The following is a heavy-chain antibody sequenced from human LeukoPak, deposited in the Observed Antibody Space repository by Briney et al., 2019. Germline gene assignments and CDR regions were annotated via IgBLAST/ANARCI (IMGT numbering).Heavy chain of an antibody. CDR1: GFTFSSYE. Sequence: GGSLRLSCVASGFTFSSYEMNWIRQAPGKGLEWLSYISSGGTTIYYADSVKGRFTISRENAKNSLYLQMNSLRAEDTALYYCARGIEATRRSAGTCNYFDYWGQGTLVTVSS. J-gene: IGHJ4*02. D-gene: IGHD5-12*01. V-gene: IGHV3-48*03. CDR3: ARGIEATRRSAGTCNYFDY. CDR2: ISSGGTTI.